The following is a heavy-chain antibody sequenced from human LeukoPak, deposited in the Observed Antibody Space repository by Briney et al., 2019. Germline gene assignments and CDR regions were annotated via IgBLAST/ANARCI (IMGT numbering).Heavy chain of an antibody. J-gene: IGHJ3*02. CDR1: GFTFSNYW. D-gene: IGHD1-26*01. Sequence: PGGSLRLSCAASGFTFSNYWMSWVRQAPGKGLEWVAFIRYDGSNKYYADSVKGRFTISRDNSKNTLYLQMNSLRAEDTAVYYCARGGSYLSAFDIWGQGTMVTVSS. V-gene: IGHV3-30*02. CDR2: IRYDGSNK. CDR3: ARGGSYLSAFDI.